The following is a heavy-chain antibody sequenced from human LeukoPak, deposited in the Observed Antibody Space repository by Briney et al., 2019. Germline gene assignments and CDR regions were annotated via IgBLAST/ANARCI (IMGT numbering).Heavy chain of an antibody. CDR2: IYSGGST. J-gene: IGHJ4*02. CDR1: GFTVSSNY. CDR3: ARGASSSWYDY. Sequence: GGSLRLSCAASGFTVSSNYMSWVRQAPGKGLEWVSVIYSGGSTYYADSVKGRFTISRRNSKNTLYLQMNSLRAEDTAVYYCARGASSSWYDYWGQGTLVTVSS. V-gene: IGHV3-53*04. D-gene: IGHD6-13*01.